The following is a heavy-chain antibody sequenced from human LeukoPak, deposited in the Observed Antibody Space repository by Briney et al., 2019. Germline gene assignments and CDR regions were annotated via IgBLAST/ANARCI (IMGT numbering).Heavy chain of an antibody. CDR3: ARRPGDAGGVEVAGFTFGF. D-gene: IGHD6-19*01. J-gene: IGHJ4*02. Sequence: GESLKISCKVSGYSFINYWIGWVRQLPGKGLEWMGVIYPGDSDARYSPSLQGQVTFSVDKSIKTAYLHWSSLKASDTATYYCARRPGDAGGVEVAGFTFGFWGQGTLVTVSS. CDR1: GYSFINYW. V-gene: IGHV5-51*01. CDR2: IYPGDSDA.